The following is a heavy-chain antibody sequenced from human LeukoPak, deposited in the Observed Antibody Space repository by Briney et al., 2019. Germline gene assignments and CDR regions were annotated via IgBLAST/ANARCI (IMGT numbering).Heavy chain of an antibody. J-gene: IGHJ4*02. D-gene: IGHD5/OR15-5a*01. CDR2: ISSSSSYT. V-gene: IGHV3-11*05. Sequence: GGSLRLSCAASGFTFSDYYMSWIRQAPGKGPEWISYISSSSSYTNYVDSVKGRFTISRDNAKNSLYLQMNSLRAEDTAVYYCVRAVSVSSYYFDCWGLGTLVTVSS. CDR1: GFTFSDYY. CDR3: VRAVSVSSYYFDC.